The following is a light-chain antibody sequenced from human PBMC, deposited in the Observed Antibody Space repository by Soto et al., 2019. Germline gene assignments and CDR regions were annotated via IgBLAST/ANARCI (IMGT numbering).Light chain of an antibody. CDR1: SSDVGGHNY. CDR3: SSYSSSSTLDV. CDR2: EVN. J-gene: IGLJ1*01. Sequence: QSALTQPASVSGSPGQSITISCTGSSSDVGGHNYVSWFQQYPGKAPKLILYEVNNRPSGVSNRFSGFKSGNTASLTISGLQTEDEADYYCSSYSSSSTLDVFGTGTKVTVL. V-gene: IGLV2-14*01.